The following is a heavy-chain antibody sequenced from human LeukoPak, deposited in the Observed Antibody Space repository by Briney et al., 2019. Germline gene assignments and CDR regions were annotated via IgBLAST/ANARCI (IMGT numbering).Heavy chain of an antibody. CDR1: GYSISSGYY. Sequence: SETLSLTCTVSGYSISSGYYWGWIRQPPGKGLEWTGSIYHSGSTYYNPSLKSRVTISVDTSKNQFSLKLSSATAADTAVYYCATYSGSHSFDYWGQGTLVTVSS. D-gene: IGHD1-26*01. CDR3: ATYSGSHSFDY. CDR2: IYHSGST. J-gene: IGHJ4*02. V-gene: IGHV4-38-2*02.